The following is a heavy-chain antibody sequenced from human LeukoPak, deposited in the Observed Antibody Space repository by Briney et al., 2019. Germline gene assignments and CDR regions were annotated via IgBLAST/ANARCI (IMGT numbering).Heavy chain of an antibody. Sequence: ASVKVSCKASGGTFSSYAISWVRQAPGQGLEWMGRIIPIFGIANYAQKFQGRVTITADKSTSTACMELSSLRSEDTAVYYCARGMTTVTTWWFDPWGQGTLVTVSS. J-gene: IGHJ5*02. CDR2: IIPIFGIA. CDR3: ARGMTTVTTWWFDP. D-gene: IGHD4-17*01. V-gene: IGHV1-69*04. CDR1: GGTFSSYA.